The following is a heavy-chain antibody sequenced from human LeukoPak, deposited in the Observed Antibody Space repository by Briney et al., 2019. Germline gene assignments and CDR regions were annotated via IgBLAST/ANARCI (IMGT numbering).Heavy chain of an antibody. D-gene: IGHD4-23*01. CDR3: AKDFGPTVGFYAY. CDR2: ISWNSGSI. V-gene: IGHV3-9*01. J-gene: IGHJ4*02. Sequence: GGSLRLSCAASGFTFDDYAMPWVRQAPGKGLEWVSGISWNSGSIGYADSVKGRFTISRDNAKNSLYLQMNSLRAEDTALYYCAKDFGPTVGFYAYWSQGTLVTVSS. CDR1: GFTFDDYA.